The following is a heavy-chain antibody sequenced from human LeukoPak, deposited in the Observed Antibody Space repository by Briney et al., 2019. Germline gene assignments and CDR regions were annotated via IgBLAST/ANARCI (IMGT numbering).Heavy chain of an antibody. J-gene: IGHJ4*02. CDR2: ISSSNSYI. V-gene: IGHV3-21*01. CDR1: GFTFSSYS. D-gene: IGHD3-3*01. CDR3: ARDRPSDFWSGYYYY. Sequence: GGSLRLSCAAPGFTFSSYSMNWVRQAPGNELEWVSSISSSNSYIYYADSVKGRFTISRDNAKNSLYLQMNSLRAEDTAVYYCARDRPSDFWSGYYYYWGQGTLVTVSS.